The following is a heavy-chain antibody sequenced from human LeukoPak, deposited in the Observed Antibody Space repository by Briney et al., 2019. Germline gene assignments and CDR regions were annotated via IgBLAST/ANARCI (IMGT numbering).Heavy chain of an antibody. CDR1: GGSINSYY. D-gene: IGHD6-13*01. CDR2: ISGSGGTT. CDR3: AKDRSSSSWFDGYDI. J-gene: IGHJ3*02. V-gene: IGHV3-23*01. Sequence: ETLSLTCTVSGGSINSYYWSWVRQAPGKGLEWVSAISGSGGTTYYADSVKGRFTISRDNSKNTLFLQMNSLRAEDTAVYYCAKDRSSSSWFDGYDIWGQGTMVTVSS.